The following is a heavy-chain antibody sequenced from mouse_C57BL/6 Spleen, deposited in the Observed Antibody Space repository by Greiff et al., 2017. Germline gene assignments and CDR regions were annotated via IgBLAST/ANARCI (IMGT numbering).Heavy chain of an antibody. J-gene: IGHJ3*01. V-gene: IGHV1-69*01. CDR3: ASEAAQDPFAY. CDR1: GYTFTSYW. Sequence: VQLQQPGAELVMPGASVKLSCKASGYTFTSYWMHWVKQRPGQGLEWIGEIDPSDSYINYNQKFKGKSTLTVDKSSSTAYMQLSSLTSEDSAVYYCASEAAQDPFAYWGQGTLVTVSA. D-gene: IGHD3-2*02. CDR2: IDPSDSYI.